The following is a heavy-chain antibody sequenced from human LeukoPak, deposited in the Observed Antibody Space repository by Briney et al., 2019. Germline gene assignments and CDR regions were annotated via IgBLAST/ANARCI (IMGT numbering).Heavy chain of an antibody. V-gene: IGHV3-30-3*01. CDR1: GFTFSSYA. CDR2: ISYDGSNK. Sequence: GGSLRLSCAASGFTFSSYAMHWVRQAPGKGLEWVAVISYDGSNKYYADSVKGRFTISRGNSKNTLYLQMNSLRAEDTAVYYCARGGYGYGDFFDYWGQGTLVTVSS. J-gene: IGHJ4*02. D-gene: IGHD4-17*01. CDR3: ARGGYGYGDFFDY.